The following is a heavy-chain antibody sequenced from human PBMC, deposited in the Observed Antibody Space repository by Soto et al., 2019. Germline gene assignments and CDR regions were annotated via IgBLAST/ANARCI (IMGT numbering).Heavy chain of an antibody. D-gene: IGHD2-8*02. Sequence: GASVKVSCKASGGTFSSYTISWVRQAPGQGLEWMGRIIPILGIANYAQKFQGRVTITADKSTSTAYMELSSLRSEDTAVYYCARDRSALDPGVLDLYYYYYGMDVWGQGTTVTVSS. CDR2: IIPILGIA. J-gene: IGHJ6*02. V-gene: IGHV1-69*04. CDR1: GGTFSSYT. CDR3: ARDRSALDPGVLDLYYYYYGMDV.